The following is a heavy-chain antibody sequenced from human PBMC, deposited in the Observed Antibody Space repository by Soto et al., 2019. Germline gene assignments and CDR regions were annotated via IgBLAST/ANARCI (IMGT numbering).Heavy chain of an antibody. CDR1: GYTFTTYG. J-gene: IGHJ5*02. CDR3: ARDDSSGPGRFDP. D-gene: IGHD3-22*01. V-gene: IGHV1-18*01. Sequence: QVRLVQSGAEVKKPGASVKVSCEASGYTFTTYGISWVRQSPGQGLEWMGWIGGNNSYTDYAQNFQGRVIMATDTSTSTAYMELRSLRSDDTAVYYCARDDSSGPGRFDPWGQGTLVTVSS. CDR2: IGGNNSYT.